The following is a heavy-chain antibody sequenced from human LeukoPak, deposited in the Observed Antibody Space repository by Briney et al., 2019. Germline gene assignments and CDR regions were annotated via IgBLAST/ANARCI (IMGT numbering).Heavy chain of an antibody. Sequence: GGSLRLSCAASGFTFDDYAMHWVRQAPGKGLEWVSLISWDGGSTYYADSVKGRFTIPRDNSKNSLYLQMNSLRAEDAALYYCAKDRGTEYYMDVWGKGTTVTVSS. V-gene: IGHV3-43D*03. CDR1: GFTFDDYA. CDR2: ISWDGGST. J-gene: IGHJ6*03. CDR3: AKDRGTEYYMDV.